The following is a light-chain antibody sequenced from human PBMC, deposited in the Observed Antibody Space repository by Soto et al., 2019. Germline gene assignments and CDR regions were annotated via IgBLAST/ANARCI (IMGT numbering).Light chain of an antibody. V-gene: IGKV1-39*01. J-gene: IGKJ2*01. CDR1: QAINSY. CDR3: QQSSSTPHS. CDR2: GAS. Sequence: DIQMTQSPSSLSASVGDRVTITCRASQAINSYLNWYQQKPGKAPNLVIYGASSLQSGVPARFSGRGSGTEFILTISSLQPEDFATYYCQQSSSTPHSFGQGTKLEIK.